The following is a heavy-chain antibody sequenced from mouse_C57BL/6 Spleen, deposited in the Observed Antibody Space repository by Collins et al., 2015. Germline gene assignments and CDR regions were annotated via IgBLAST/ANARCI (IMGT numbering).Heavy chain of an antibody. D-gene: IGHD1-1*01. Sequence: QVQLQQPGAELVKPGASVKMSCKASGYTFNSYWIIWVKQRPGQGLEWIRDIYPGSGSTNYNEKFKSKATLTVDTSSSTAYMQLSSLTSEDSAVYYCARKNYGSRDYWYFDVWGTGTTVTVSS. J-gene: IGHJ1*03. V-gene: IGHV1-55*01. CDR3: ARKNYGSRDYWYFDV. CDR2: IYPGSGST. CDR1: GYTFNSYW.